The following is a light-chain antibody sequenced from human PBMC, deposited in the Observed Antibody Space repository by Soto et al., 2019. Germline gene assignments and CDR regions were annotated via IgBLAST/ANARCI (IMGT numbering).Light chain of an antibody. V-gene: IGKV1-39*01. CDR1: QSISSY. J-gene: IGKJ4*01. Sequence: DIHRTQSPSSLSASVGDRVTITCRASQSISSYLNWYQQKPGKAPKLLIYAASSLQSGVPSRFSGSGSGTDFTLTISSLQPEDFATYYCQQSYSTPLTFGGGTKVDIK. CDR2: AAS. CDR3: QQSYSTPLT.